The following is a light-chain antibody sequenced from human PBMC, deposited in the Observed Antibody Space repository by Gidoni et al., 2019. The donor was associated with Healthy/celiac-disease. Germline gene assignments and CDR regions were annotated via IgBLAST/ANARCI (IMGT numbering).Light chain of an antibody. J-gene: IGKJ1*01. CDR3: QQYNDWPRT. V-gene: IGKV3-15*01. Sequence: EIVMTQSPVTLSVSPGERATLSCRASQSVSSNLAWYQQKPGQAPRLLIYGASTRATGIPARFSGSGSGTEFTLTISSLQSEDFAVYSCQQYNDWPRTFGQGTKVEIK. CDR2: GAS. CDR1: QSVSSN.